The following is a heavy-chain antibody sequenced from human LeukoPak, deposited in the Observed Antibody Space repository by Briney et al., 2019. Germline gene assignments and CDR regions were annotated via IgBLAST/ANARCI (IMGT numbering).Heavy chain of an antibody. CDR1: GGFMNSINW. D-gene: IGHD6-6*01. CDR3: ARHGGSGSIAAYYFDY. Sequence: PSGTLSLTCVVSGGFMNSINWWSWVRQPPGKGLEWIGSIYYSGSTYYNPSLKSRVTISVDTSKNQFSLKLSSVTAADTAVYYCARHGGSGSIAAYYFDYWGQGTLVTVSS. V-gene: IGHV4-4*02. CDR2: IYYSGST. J-gene: IGHJ4*02.